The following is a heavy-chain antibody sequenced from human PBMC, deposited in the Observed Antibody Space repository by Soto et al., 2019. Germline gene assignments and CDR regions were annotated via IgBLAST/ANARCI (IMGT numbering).Heavy chain of an antibody. CDR2: INPNSGGT. CDR1: GYTFTGYY. V-gene: IGHV1-2*04. J-gene: IGHJ3*02. Sequence: ASVKVSCKASGYTFTGYYMHWVRQAPGQGLEWMGWINPNSGGTNYAQKFQGWVTMTRDTSISTAYMELSRLRSDDTAVYYCARQGKVVVAATLSYYDAFDIWGQ. CDR3: ARQGKVVVAATLSYYDAFDI. D-gene: IGHD2-15*01.